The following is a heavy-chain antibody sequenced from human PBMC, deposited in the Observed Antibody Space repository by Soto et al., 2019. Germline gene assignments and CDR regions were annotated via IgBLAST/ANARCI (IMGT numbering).Heavy chain of an antibody. CDR2: VYYSGST. Sequence: TLSINCTVSGGSISSDGYYWSWMRQHPGKGLEWIGYVYYSGSTYYNPSLKSRVTISVDTSKSQFSLKLSSVTAADTAVYYCARGDLTFDYWGQGTLVTVSS. CDR3: ARGDLTFDY. D-gene: IGHD3-9*01. CDR1: GGSISSDGYY. J-gene: IGHJ4*02. V-gene: IGHV4-31*03.